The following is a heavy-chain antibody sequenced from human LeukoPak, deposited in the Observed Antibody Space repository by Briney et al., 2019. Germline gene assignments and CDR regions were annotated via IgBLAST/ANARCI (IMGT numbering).Heavy chain of an antibody. D-gene: IGHD3-22*01. CDR2: IIPIFGTA. CDR3: ARTGGEGYSSAAFDI. CDR1: GGTLSGYA. V-gene: IGHV1-69*05. J-gene: IGHJ3*02. Sequence: ASVKVSCKASGGTLSGYAISWVRQAPVQGLEWMGGIIPIFGTANYAQKFQGRVTITKDESTSTAYMELSSLRSEDTAVYYCARTGGEGYSSAAFDIWGQGTMVTVSS.